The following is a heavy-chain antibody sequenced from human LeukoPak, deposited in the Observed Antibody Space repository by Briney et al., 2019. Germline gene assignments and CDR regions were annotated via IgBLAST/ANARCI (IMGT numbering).Heavy chain of an antibody. V-gene: IGHV1-69*06. Sequence: SVKVSCTASGGTFTSYAISWVRQAPGQGLEWMGGSIPIFGTANYAQKFQGRVTITADKSTSTAYMELSSLRSEDTAVYYCARGRGVISVFDPWGQGTLVTVSS. CDR3: ARGRGVISVFDP. CDR1: GGTFTSYA. CDR2: SIPIFGTA. D-gene: IGHD3-10*01. J-gene: IGHJ5*02.